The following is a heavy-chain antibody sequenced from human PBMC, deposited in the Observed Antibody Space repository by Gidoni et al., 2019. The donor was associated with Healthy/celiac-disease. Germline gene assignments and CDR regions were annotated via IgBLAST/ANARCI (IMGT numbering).Heavy chain of an antibody. Sequence: QVQLQESGPGLVKPSETLSLTCTVSGGSISSYYWSWIRTPPGKGLEWIGYIYYSGSTNYNPSLKSRVTISVDTSKNQFSLKLSSVTAADTAVYYCARSRRGYSLNDYWGQGTLVTVSS. V-gene: IGHV4-59*01. CDR2: IYYSGST. CDR1: GGSISSYY. J-gene: IGHJ4*02. CDR3: ARSRRGYSLNDY. D-gene: IGHD5-18*01.